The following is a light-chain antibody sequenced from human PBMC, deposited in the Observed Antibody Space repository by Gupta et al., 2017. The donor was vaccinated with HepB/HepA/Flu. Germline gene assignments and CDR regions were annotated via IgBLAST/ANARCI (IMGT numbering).Light chain of an antibody. CDR2: DAS. Sequence: EIVLTQSPATLSLSPGERATLSCRASQSVSSYLAGYQQKPGQAPRLLIYDASNRATGIPARFSGSGSGTDFTLTISSPEPEDYAVYYCQQRSNWPLVTFGQGTKLEIK. CDR1: QSVSSY. V-gene: IGKV3-11*01. CDR3: QQRSNWPLVT. J-gene: IGKJ2*01.